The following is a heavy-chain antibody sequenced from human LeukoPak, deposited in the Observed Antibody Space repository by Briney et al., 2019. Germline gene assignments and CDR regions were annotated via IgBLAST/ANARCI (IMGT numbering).Heavy chain of an antibody. J-gene: IGHJ4*02. CDR2: IHSGGNT. Sequence: GGSLRLSCAASGFTVSSSYMSWVRQAPGKGLEWVSIIHSGGNTYYADSVKGRFTISRDNSKNTLYLQMNSLRAEDTAVYYCAKWGFLEWLLSMFDYWGQGTLVTVSS. CDR3: AKWGFLEWLLSMFDY. V-gene: IGHV3-53*01. CDR1: GFTVSSSY. D-gene: IGHD3-3*01.